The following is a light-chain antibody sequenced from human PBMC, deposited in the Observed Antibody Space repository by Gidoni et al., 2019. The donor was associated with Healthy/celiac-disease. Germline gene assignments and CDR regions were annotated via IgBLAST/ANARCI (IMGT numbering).Light chain of an antibody. J-gene: IGLJ3*02. CDR2: GNS. V-gene: IGLV1-40*01. CDR3: QSYDSSLSGSKV. Sequence: QSVLTQPPSVSGAPGQRVTISCTGSSSNIGAGYDLHWYQQLPGTAPKLLIYGNSNRPSGFPDRFSGSKSGTSASLAITGLQAEDEADYYCQSYDSSLSGSKVFGGGTKLTVL. CDR1: SSNIGAGYD.